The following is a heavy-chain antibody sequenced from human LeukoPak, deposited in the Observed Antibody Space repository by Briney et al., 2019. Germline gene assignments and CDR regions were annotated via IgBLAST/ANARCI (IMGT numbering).Heavy chain of an antibody. CDR2: IYYSGST. Sequence: SETLSLTCTVSGGSISSSSYYWGWIRQPPGKGLEWIGSIYYSGSTYYNPSLKSRVTISVDTSKNQFSLKLSSVTAADTAVYYCARPSSLYYDSSGYPYWGQGTLVTVSS. CDR3: ARPSSLYYDSSGYPY. V-gene: IGHV4-39*01. CDR1: GGSISSSSYY. D-gene: IGHD3-22*01. J-gene: IGHJ4*02.